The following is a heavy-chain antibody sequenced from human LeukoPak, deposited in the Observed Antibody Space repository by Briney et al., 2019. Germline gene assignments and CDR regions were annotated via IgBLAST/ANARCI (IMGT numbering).Heavy chain of an antibody. CDR1: GGTFSSYA. J-gene: IGHJ6*02. Sequence: SVKVSCKASGGTFSSYAISWVRQAPGQGLEWMGRIIPILGIANYAQKFQGRVTMTRDTSTSTVYMELSSLRSEDTAVYYCARVTIFGEHYYYYGMDVWGQGTTVTVSS. D-gene: IGHD3-3*01. CDR3: ARVTIFGEHYYYYGMDV. CDR2: IIPILGIA. V-gene: IGHV1-69*04.